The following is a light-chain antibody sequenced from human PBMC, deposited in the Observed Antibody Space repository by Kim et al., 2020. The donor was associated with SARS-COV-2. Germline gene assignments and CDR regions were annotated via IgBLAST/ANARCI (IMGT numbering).Light chain of an antibody. CDR3: QAWDSSTACVV. V-gene: IGLV3-1*01. J-gene: IGLJ2*01. CDR2: QDS. Sequence: SPGQTASITCSGDKLGDKYACWYQQKPGQSPVLVIYQDSKRPSGIPERFSGSNSGNTATLTISGTQAMDEADYYCQAWDSSTACVVFGGGTKLTV. CDR1: KLGDKY.